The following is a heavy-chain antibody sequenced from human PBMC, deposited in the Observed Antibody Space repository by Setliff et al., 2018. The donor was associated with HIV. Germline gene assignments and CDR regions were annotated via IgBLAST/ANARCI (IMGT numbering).Heavy chain of an antibody. Sequence: GGSLRLSCAASGFTFDDYTMHWVRQAPGKGLEWVSLISWDGGSTYYADSVKGRFTISRDNSKNTVYLQMNSLRPEDTAVYYCASARIPTGGTSTSFDYWGQGTLVTVSS. D-gene: IGHD1-1*01. V-gene: IGHV3-43*01. CDR2: ISWDGGST. CDR3: ASARIPTGGTSTSFDY. CDR1: GFTFDDYT. J-gene: IGHJ4*02.